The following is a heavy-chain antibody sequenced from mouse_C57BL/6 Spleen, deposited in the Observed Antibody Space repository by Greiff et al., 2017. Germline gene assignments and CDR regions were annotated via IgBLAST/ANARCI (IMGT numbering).Heavy chain of an antibody. Sequence: QVQLQQSGAELVRPGASVKLSCKASGYTFTDYYINWVKQRPGQGLEWIARIYPGSGNTYYNEKFKGKATLTAEKSSSTAYMQLSSLTSEDSAVYFCARSYDYPAWFAYWGQGTLVTVSA. CDR1: GYTFTDYY. CDR3: ARSYDYPAWFAY. CDR2: IYPGSGNT. V-gene: IGHV1-76*01. D-gene: IGHD2-4*01. J-gene: IGHJ3*01.